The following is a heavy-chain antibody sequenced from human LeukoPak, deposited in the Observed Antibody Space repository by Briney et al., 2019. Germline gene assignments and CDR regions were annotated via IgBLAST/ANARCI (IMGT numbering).Heavy chain of an antibody. CDR3: AREWVGD. CDR2: ISSSSSYI. D-gene: IGHD1-26*01. CDR1: GFTFSSYS. J-gene: IGHJ4*02. V-gene: IGHV3-21*01. Sequence: GGSLRLSCAASGFTFSSYSMSCVRQAPGKGLEWDSSISSSSSYIYYADSVKGRFTISRDNAKNSLYLQMNSLRAEDAAVYYCAREWVGDWGQGTLVTVSS.